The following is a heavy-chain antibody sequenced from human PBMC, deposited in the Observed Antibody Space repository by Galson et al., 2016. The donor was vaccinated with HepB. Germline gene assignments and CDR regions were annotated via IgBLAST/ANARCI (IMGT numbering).Heavy chain of an antibody. J-gene: IGHJ6*02. Sequence: SLRLSCAASGFSFSSYGMHWVRQAPGRGLEWVAVIWYDGTNIYYVDSVKGRFTISRDNSKNTLYLQMHSLRAEDTAVYYCARGLGVLEYYYALDVWGQGTTVTVSS. CDR3: ARGLGVLEYYYALDV. CDR2: IWYDGTNI. V-gene: IGHV3-33*01. CDR1: GFSFSSYG. D-gene: IGHD3-3*01.